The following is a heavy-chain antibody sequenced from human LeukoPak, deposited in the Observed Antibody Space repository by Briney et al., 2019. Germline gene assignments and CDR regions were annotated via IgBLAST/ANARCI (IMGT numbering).Heavy chain of an antibody. J-gene: IGHJ4*02. Sequence: PGESLRLSCAASGFTFSTYAMSWVRQAPGKGLEWVSVISQATYYADSVKGRFTISRDNSKDTLYLQMNSLRAEDTAVYFCARDYADYVGYFFFDYWGQGTLVTVSS. CDR3: ARDYADYVGYFFFDY. V-gene: IGHV3-23*01. CDR2: ISQAT. CDR1: GFTFSTYA. D-gene: IGHD4-17*01.